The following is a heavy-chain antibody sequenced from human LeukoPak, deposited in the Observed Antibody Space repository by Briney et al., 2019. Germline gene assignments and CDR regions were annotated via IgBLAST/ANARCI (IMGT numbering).Heavy chain of an antibody. Sequence: PGGSLRLSCAASGITFSSYRMNWVRQAPGQGLEWASFISSSGSDIFYADSVKGRFTISRDNAKNSAYLQMNSLRAEDTAVYYCARVHSAGSLFYFDYWGQGILVTVSS. CDR1: GITFSSYR. V-gene: IGHV3-21*01. CDR3: ARVHSAGSLFYFDY. CDR2: ISSSGSDI. J-gene: IGHJ4*02. D-gene: IGHD6-19*01.